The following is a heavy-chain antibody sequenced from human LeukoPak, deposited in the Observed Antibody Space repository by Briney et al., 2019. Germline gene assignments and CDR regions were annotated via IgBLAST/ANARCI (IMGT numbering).Heavy chain of an antibody. V-gene: IGHV3-30*04. CDR2: ISYDGSNK. J-gene: IGHJ6*03. Sequence: PGRSLRLSCAASGFTFSSYAMHWVRQAPGKGLEWVAVISYDGSNKYYADSVKGRFTISRDNSKNTLYLQMNSLRAEDTAVYYCARDSTVTSYYYYYMDVWCKVTTVTVSS. D-gene: IGHD4-17*01. CDR3: ARDSTVTSYYYYYMDV. CDR1: GFTFSSYA.